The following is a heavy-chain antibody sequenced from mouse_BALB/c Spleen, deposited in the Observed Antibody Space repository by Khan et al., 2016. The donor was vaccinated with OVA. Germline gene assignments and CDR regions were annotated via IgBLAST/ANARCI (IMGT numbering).Heavy chain of an antibody. CDR3: ARSDSYGSSLYALDY. V-gene: IGHV1S41*01. D-gene: IGHD1-1*01. Sequence: DLVKPGASVKLSCKASGYTFTSYWINWIKQRPGQGLEWIGHIAPGSGSAYYNEMFKGKATLTVDTSSSTAYFQLNSLSSEDSAVYFCARSDSYGSSLYALDYWGQGTSVTVSS. CDR2: IAPGSGSA. J-gene: IGHJ4*01. CDR1: GYTFTSYW.